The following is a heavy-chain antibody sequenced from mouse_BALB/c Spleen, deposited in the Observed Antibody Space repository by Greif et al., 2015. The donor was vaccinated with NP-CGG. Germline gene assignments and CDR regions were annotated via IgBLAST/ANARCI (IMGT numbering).Heavy chain of an antibody. CDR2: ISNGGGST. CDR3: ARHERGSSGLYAMDY. CDR1: GFTFSSYT. J-gene: IGHJ4*01. V-gene: IGHV5-12-2*01. Sequence: EVQLQESGGGLVQPGGSLKLSCAASGFTFSSYTMSWVRQTPEKRLEWVAYISNGGGSTYYPDTVKGRFTISRDNAKNTLYLQMSSLKSEDTAMYYCARHERGSSGLYAMDYWGQGTSVTVSS. D-gene: IGHD3-1*01.